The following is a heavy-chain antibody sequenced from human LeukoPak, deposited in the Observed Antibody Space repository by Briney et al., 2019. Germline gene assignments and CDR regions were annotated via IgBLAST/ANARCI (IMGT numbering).Heavy chain of an antibody. CDR1: GFTFSSYG. CDR3: AKDGEEQQRYYYYGMDV. D-gene: IGHD6-13*01. V-gene: IGHV3-30*18. J-gene: IGHJ6*04. CDR2: ISYDGSNK. Sequence: PGGSLRLSCAASGFTFSSYGMHWVRQAPGKGLEWVAVISYDGSNKYYADSVKGRFTISRDNSKNTLYLQMNSLRAEDTAVYYCAKDGEEQQRYYYYGMDVWGKGTTVTVSS.